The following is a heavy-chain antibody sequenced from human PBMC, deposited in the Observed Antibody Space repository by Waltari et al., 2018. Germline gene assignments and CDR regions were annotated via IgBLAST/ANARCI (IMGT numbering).Heavy chain of an antibody. Sequence: EEQLVESGGGLVQPGDSLRLSCAASGFTFSSFWMNWVRQAPGKGPLWVSRIITDASDTTYAESVKGRFTISRDNARNTLYLQMNRLRAEDTAVYFCARVSRRTYRSPVPGRHYYYGMGVWGQGTTVTVSS. V-gene: IGHV3-74*03. D-gene: IGHD1-1*01. CDR3: ARVSRRTYRSPVPGRHYYYGMGV. J-gene: IGHJ6*02. CDR1: GFTFSSFW. CDR2: IITDASDT.